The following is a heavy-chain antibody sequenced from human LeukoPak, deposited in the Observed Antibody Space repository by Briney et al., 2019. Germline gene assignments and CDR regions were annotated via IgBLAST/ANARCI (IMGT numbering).Heavy chain of an antibody. CDR1: GGTFSNYG. Sequence: ASVKVSCKASGGTFSNYGISWVRQAPGQGLEWMGGIIPIFGTANYAQKFQGRVTLTADKSTSTAYMELSSPRSEDTAVYYCARYWPLRTYNWFDPWGQGTLVTVSS. V-gene: IGHV1-69*06. CDR2: IIPIFGTA. CDR3: ARYWPLRTYNWFDP. D-gene: IGHD2-8*02. J-gene: IGHJ5*02.